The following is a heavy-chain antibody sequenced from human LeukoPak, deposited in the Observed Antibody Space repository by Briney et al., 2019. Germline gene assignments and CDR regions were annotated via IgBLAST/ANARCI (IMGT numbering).Heavy chain of an antibody. CDR3: ARGLQSSRITMIVVAPGWFDP. Sequence: SETLSLTCAVYGGSFSGYYWSWIRQPPGKGLEWIGEINHSGSTNYNPSLKSRVTISVDTSKNQFSLKLSSVTAADTAVYYCARGLQSSRITMIVVAPGWFDPWGQGTLVTVSS. CDR2: INHSGST. CDR1: GGSFSGYY. J-gene: IGHJ5*02. D-gene: IGHD3-22*01. V-gene: IGHV4-34*01.